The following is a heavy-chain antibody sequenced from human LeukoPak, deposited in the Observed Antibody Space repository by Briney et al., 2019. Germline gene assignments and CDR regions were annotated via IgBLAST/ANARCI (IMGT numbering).Heavy chain of an antibody. Sequence: SETLSLTCSVSGGSISSPDYYWGWFRQPAGTGLEGIGHISSSGSTNYNPSLNSRVTISVDTSKNQFSLKLSSVTAADTAVYYCASVRRGFGESSKYYAYYYMGVWGKGTTVTISS. CDR1: GGSISSPDYY. D-gene: IGHD3-10*01. J-gene: IGHJ6*03. CDR3: ASVRRGFGESSKYYAYYYMGV. V-gene: IGHV4-61*09. CDR2: ISSSGST.